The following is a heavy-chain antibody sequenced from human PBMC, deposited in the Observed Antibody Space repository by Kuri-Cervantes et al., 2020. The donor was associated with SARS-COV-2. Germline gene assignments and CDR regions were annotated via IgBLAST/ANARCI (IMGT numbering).Heavy chain of an antibody. CDR1: GFTFSSYA. CDR3: AKDGVGSGYPDLKYMDV. J-gene: IGHJ6*03. D-gene: IGHD3-3*01. CDR2: ISGSGGAT. V-gene: IGHV3-23*01. Sequence: GGSLRLSCAASGFTFSSYAMSWVRQAPGKGLEWVSAISGSGGATYYADSVKGRFTISRDNSKNTLYLQMNSLRAEDTAVYYCAKDGVGSGYPDLKYMDVWGRGTTVTVSS.